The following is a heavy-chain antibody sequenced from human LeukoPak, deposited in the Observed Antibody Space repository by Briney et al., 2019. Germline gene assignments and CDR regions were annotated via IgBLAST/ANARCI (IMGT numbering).Heavy chain of an antibody. J-gene: IGHJ4*02. D-gene: IGHD3-22*01. V-gene: IGHV1-2*02. Sequence: ASVKVSCKASGYTFIGYYIHWVRQAPGRGLEWMGWINPNSGGANYAQMFQGRATMTRDTSISTTYMELSSLRSDDTAVYYCASSPLIENPFDYWGQGTLVTVSS. CDR3: ASSPLIENPFDY. CDR2: INPNSGGA. CDR1: GYTFIGYY.